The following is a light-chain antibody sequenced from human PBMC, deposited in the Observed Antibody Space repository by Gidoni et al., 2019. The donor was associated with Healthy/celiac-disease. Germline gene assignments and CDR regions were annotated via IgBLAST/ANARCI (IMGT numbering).Light chain of an antibody. J-gene: IGKJ1*01. V-gene: IGKV1-5*01. CDR3: QQYNSYSLT. CDR1: PSISSW. CDR2: DAS. Sequence: DIQMTQSPSTLSASLGDRVTITCRASPSISSWLAWYQQKPGKAPKLLIYDASSLESGVPSRFSGSGSGTEFTLTISSLQPDDFATYYCQQYNSYSLTFGQGTQVEIK.